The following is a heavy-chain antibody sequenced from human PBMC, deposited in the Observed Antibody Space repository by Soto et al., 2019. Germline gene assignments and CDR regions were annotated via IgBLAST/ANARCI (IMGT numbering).Heavy chain of an antibody. V-gene: IGHV4-30-2*01. J-gene: IGHJ4*02. Sequence: QLQLQESGSGLVKPSQTLSLTCAVSGGSISSGGYSWSWIRQPPGKGLEWSGYIYQRGSTYYNPSLKSRVTISLDRSKNPFSLNLSSVTAADTAVYYFARGMTTVTTYDYWGQGTLVTVSS. CDR1: GGSISSGGYS. CDR3: ARGMTTVTTYDY. D-gene: IGHD4-4*01. CDR2: IYQRGST.